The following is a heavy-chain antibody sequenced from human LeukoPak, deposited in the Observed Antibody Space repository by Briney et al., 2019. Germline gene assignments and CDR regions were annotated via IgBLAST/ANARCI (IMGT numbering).Heavy chain of an antibody. V-gene: IGHV3-21*01. CDR3: ARGNPLNYGIDY. Sequence: PGGSLRLSCAASRFTFSSYSMNWVRQAPGKGLEWVSSISSSGSYIYYADSVKGRFTISRDNAKNSLYLQMNSLRAEDTAVYYCARGNPLNYGIDYWGQGTLVTVSS. CDR2: ISSSGSYI. CDR1: RFTFSSYS. D-gene: IGHD3-10*01. J-gene: IGHJ4*02.